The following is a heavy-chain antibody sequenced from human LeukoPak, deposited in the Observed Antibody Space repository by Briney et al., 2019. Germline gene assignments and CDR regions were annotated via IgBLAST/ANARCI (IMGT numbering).Heavy chain of an antibody. CDR1: GSSISSYY. Sequence: SETLSLTCTVSGSSISSYYWSWIRQPAGKGLEWIGRIYTSGITNYNPSLKSRVTMSVDTSKNQFSLKLSSVTAADTAVYYCARTIQLWKATVWFDPWGQGTLVTVSS. CDR3: ARTIQLWKATVWFDP. CDR2: IYTSGIT. V-gene: IGHV4-4*07. J-gene: IGHJ5*02. D-gene: IGHD5-18*01.